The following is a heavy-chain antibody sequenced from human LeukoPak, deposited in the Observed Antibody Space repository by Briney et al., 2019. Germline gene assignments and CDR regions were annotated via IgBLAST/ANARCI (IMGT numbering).Heavy chain of an antibody. CDR1: GGSISSYY. V-gene: IGHV4-59*01. CDR3: ARDGSYSGSYYDYYYGMDV. CDR2: IYYSGST. Sequence: SETLSLTCTVSGGSISSYYWSWMRQPPGKGLEWIGHIYYSGSTNYNPSLKSRVTISVDTSKNQFSLKLSSVTAADTAVYYCARDGSYSGSYYDYYYGMDVWGQGTTVTVSS. D-gene: IGHD1-26*01. J-gene: IGHJ6*02.